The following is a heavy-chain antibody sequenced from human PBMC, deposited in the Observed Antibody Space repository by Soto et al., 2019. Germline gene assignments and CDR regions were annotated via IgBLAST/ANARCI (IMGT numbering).Heavy chain of an antibody. Sequence: EVQLLESGGGLVQPGGSLRLSCAASGFTFSSYAMSWVRQAPGKGLEWVSAISGSGGSTYYADSVKGRFTISRDNSKNTLYLQINSLRGEDTAVYYCAKAYYYGSGSYYNAYYYYYGMDVWGQGTTFTVSS. CDR2: ISGSGGST. J-gene: IGHJ6*02. V-gene: IGHV3-23*01. CDR3: AKAYYYGSGSYYNAYYYYYGMDV. D-gene: IGHD3-10*01. CDR1: GFTFSSYA.